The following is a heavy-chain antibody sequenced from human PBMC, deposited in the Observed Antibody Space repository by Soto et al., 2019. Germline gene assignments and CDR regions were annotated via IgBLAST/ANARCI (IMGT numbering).Heavy chain of an antibody. D-gene: IGHD3-16*01. CDR1: GFTFSSYA. V-gene: IGHV3-23*01. Sequence: GGSLRLACAASGFTFSSYAMSWVRQAPGKGLEWVSAISGSGGSTYYADSVKGRFTISRDNSKNTLYLQMNSLRAEDTAVYYCAKAPYSRLYVKGTIDYWGQAPLVTVSS. J-gene: IGHJ4*02. CDR2: ISGSGGST. CDR3: AKAPYSRLYVKGTIDY.